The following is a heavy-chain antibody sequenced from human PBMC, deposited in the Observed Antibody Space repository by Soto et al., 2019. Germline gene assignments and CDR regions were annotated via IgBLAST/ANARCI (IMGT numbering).Heavy chain of an antibody. V-gene: IGHV3-23*01. CDR1: GFTFSSYA. CDR3: AKATSATCTGSICYSFAY. Sequence: VKLLESGGGLVQPGGSLRLSCVASGFTFSSYAMSWVRQAPGQRLEWVATFSGGRDTTWHADSVKGRFTVSRDSSKNTLSLQMSSLRHEDAALYYCAKATSATCTGSICYSFAYWGQGTLVTVSS. D-gene: IGHD2-21*01. J-gene: IGHJ4*02. CDR2: FSGGRDTT.